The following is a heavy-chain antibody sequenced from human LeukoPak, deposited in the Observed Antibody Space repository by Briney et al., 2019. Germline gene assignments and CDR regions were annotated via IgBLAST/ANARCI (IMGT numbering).Heavy chain of an antibody. V-gene: IGHV3-30*04. CDR3: ARSRGLFGT. Sequence: GGSLRLSCAASGFTFSSYAMSWVRQAPGKGLEWVAVISYDGSNKYYTDSVKGRFTISRDNSKNTLYLQMNSLRAEDTPVYYCARSRGLFGTWGQGTLVSVSS. CDR1: GFTFSSYA. CDR2: ISYDGSNK. J-gene: IGHJ4*02. D-gene: IGHD2-21*01.